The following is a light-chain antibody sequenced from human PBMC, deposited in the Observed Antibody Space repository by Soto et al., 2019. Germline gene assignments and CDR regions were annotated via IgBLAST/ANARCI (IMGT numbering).Light chain of an antibody. CDR2: GAS. J-gene: IGKJ1*01. Sequence: EIVMTQSPATLSLSPGERATLSCRASESVSTNLAWYQQKAGQAPRLLIYGASTRATGIPARFSGSGSGTEFTLTISRLQPDDFATYYCQQYNSAWTFGQGTKVDIK. V-gene: IGKV3-15*01. CDR3: QQYNSAWT. CDR1: ESVSTN.